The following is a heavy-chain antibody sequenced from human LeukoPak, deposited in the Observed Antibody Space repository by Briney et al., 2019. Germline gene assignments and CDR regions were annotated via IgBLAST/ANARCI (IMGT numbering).Heavy chain of an antibody. J-gene: IGHJ6*04. Sequence: GGSLRFSCAASGFTFSSYSMNWVRQAPGKGLEWVSPISSSSSYIYYADSVKGRFTISRDNAKKSLYLQMNSLRAEDTAVYYCARDKLPGGMSYYYYYGMEVWGKGTTVTASS. D-gene: IGHD3-16*01. CDR3: ARDKLPGGMSYYYYYGMEV. V-gene: IGHV3-21*01. CDR1: GFTFSSYS. CDR2: ISSSSSYI.